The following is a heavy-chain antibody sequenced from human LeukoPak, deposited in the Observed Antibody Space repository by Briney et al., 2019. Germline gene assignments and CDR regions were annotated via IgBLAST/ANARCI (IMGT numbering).Heavy chain of an antibody. CDR1: GYTFTSYA. CDR2: INAGNGNT. CDR3: AATPLGYDSSGYLGY. J-gene: IGHJ4*02. V-gene: IGHV1-3*01. Sequence: ASVKVSCKASGYTFTSYAMHWVRQAPGQRLEWMGWINAGNGNTKYSQKFQGRVTITRDTSASTAYMELSSLRSEDTAVYYCAATPLGYDSSGYLGYWGQGTLVTVSS. D-gene: IGHD3-22*01.